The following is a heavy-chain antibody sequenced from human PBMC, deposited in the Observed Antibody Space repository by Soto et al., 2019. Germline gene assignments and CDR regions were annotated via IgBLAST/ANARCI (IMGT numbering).Heavy chain of an antibody. CDR2: ISSSSSYI. D-gene: IGHD6-19*01. CDR3: ARGDNSDWYSSW. J-gene: IGHJ4*02. Sequence: EVQLVESGGGLVQPGGSLRLSCAASGFTFSSYSMNWVRQAPGKGLEWVSSISSSSSYIYYADSVKGRFTISRDNAKNSLYLQMNSLRAEDTALYYCARGDNSDWYSSWWGQGTLVTVSS. V-gene: IGHV3-21*01. CDR1: GFTFSSYS.